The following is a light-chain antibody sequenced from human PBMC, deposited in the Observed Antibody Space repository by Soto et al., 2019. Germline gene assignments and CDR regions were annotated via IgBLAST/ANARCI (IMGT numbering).Light chain of an antibody. J-gene: IGLJ3*02. CDR2: DVN. CDR1: SSDVGAYNH. V-gene: IGLV2-11*01. CDR3: CLCAASDNWV. Sequence: QSVLTQPRSVSGSPGQSVTISCTGTSSDVGAYNHVSWYQQHPGKAPQLMLYDVNQRPSGVPDRFSGSKSGSTASLTISGLQPEDEDDYHCCLCAASDNWVFGGGTKITVL.